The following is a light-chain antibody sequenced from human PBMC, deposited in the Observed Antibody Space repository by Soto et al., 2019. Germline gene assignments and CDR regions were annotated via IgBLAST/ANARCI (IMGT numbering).Light chain of an antibody. CDR2: DAS. Sequence: DIQLTQSPAFLSLSAGDRVTLSCRASQGINSHLAWYQHEPGKAPTLLINDASTMQSRVPSRISSSASWTEFTLTIISLQHQEFSAVYCHQVSGNPLNFGQGTKVDI. J-gene: IGKJ1*01. CDR1: QGINSH. V-gene: IGKV1-9*01. CDR3: HQVSGNPLN.